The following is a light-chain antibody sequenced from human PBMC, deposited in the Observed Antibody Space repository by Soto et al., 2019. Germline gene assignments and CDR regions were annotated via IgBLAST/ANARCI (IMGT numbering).Light chain of an antibody. CDR3: QQYNNWPLN. V-gene: IGKV3-15*01. Sequence: EIVMTQSPATLSVSPGERATLSCRASQSVNSNLAWYQQKPGQAPRLLIYGASTRATGIPARFSGSESGTEFTLTISSLQSEDFAVYYCQQYNNWPLNFGGGTKVEIK. J-gene: IGKJ4*01. CDR2: GAS. CDR1: QSVNSN.